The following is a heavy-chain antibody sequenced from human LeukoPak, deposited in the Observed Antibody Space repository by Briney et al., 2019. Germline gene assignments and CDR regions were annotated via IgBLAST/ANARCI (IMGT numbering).Heavy chain of an antibody. J-gene: IGHJ4*02. Sequence: GGSLRLSCAASGFTFSSYGMHWVRQAPGKGLEWVAVISYDGSNKYYADSVKGRFTISRDNSKNTLYLQMNSLRAEDTAVYYCARDGDWNYRFDYWGQGTLVTVSS. CDR1: GFTFSSYG. V-gene: IGHV3-30*19. D-gene: IGHD1-7*01. CDR3: ARDGDWNYRFDY. CDR2: ISYDGSNK.